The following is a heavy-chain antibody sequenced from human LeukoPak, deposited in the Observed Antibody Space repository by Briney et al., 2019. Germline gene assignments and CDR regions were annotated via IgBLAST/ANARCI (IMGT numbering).Heavy chain of an antibody. D-gene: IGHD3-16*02. CDR1: GGSFSGYY. CDR2: INHSGST. CDR3: ARAGYVWGSYRYPTNNWFDP. V-gene: IGHV4-34*01. J-gene: IGHJ5*02. Sequence: SETLSLTCAVNGGSFSGYYWSWIRQPPGKGLEWIGEINHSGSTNYNPSLKSRVTISVDTSKNQFSLKLSSVTAADTAVYYCARAGYVWGSYRYPTNNWFDPWGQGTLVTVSS.